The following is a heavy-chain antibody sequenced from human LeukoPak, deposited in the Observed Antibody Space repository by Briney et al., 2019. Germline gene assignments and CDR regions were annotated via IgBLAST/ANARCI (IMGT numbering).Heavy chain of an antibody. CDR1: GFTFSSYW. Sequence: PGGSLRLSCAASGFTFSSYWMTWVRQAPGRGLEWVSSISSSSSYIYYADSVKGRFTISRDNAKNSLYLQMNSLRAEDTAVYYCAREPVAGTAPRWGQGTLVTVSS. CDR3: AREPVAGTAPR. CDR2: ISSSSSYI. V-gene: IGHV3-21*01. J-gene: IGHJ4*02. D-gene: IGHD6-19*01.